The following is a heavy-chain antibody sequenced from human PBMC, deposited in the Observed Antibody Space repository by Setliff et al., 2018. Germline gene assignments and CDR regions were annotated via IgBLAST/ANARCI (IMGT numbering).Heavy chain of an antibody. J-gene: IGHJ6*03. CDR3: ARARWWPLLDYYMDV. D-gene: IGHD2-8*02. CDR2: INPNSGGT. V-gene: IGHV1-2*06. CDR1: GYTFTGYY. Sequence: GASVKVSCKASGYTFTGYYMHWVRQAPGQGLEWMGRINPNSGGTNYAQKFQGRVTMTRDTSISTAYMELNSLRSEDTAVYYCARARWWPLLDYYMDVWGKGTTVTVSS.